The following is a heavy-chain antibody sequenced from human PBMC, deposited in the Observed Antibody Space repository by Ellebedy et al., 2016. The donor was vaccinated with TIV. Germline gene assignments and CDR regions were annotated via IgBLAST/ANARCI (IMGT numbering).Heavy chain of an antibody. Sequence: AASVKVSCKASGGPFSGNAIIWVRQAPGQGLEWMGGINPIFGIANYAQKFQGRVTMARDTSTSTVYMELSSLTSDDTATAVFYCARGGSSNWYEAFDFWGQGTLVTASS. CDR2: INPIFGIA. J-gene: IGHJ4*02. D-gene: IGHD6-13*01. CDR1: GGPFSGNA. V-gene: IGHV1-69*10. CDR3: ARGGSSNWYEAFDF.